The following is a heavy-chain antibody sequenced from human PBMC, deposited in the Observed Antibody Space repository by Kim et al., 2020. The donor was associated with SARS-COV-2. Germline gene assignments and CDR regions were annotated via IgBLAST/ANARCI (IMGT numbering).Heavy chain of an antibody. Sequence: KGSFTISRDNSKNTLYLQMNSLRAEDTAVYYGAKGQNYDGSGSYYSVPDYWGQGTLVTVSS. CDR3: AKGQNYDGSGSYYSVPDY. V-gene: IGHV3-30*02. D-gene: IGHD3-10*01. J-gene: IGHJ4*02.